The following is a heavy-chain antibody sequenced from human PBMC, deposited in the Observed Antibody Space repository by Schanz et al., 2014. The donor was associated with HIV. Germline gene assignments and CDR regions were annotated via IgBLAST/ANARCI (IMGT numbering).Heavy chain of an antibody. CDR3: AKDRNYYESKYRGKGNYYYYYGMDV. V-gene: IGHV3-30*18. CDR1: GFSFDSFG. D-gene: IGHD3-22*01. Sequence: QVQLVESGGGVVQPGRSLRLSCVASGFSFDSFGMHWVRQAPGKGLEWVAVMSYDGIRKNYADSVKGRFTISRDNSKNTLNLQMKSLRAEDTAVYYCAKDRNYYESKYRGKGNYYYYYGMDVWGQGTTVTVSS. CDR2: MSYDGIRK. J-gene: IGHJ6*02.